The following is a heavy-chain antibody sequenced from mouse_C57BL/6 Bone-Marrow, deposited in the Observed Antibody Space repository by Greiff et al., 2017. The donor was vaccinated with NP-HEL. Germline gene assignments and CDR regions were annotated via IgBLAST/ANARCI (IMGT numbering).Heavy chain of an antibody. CDR1: GYTFTSYW. V-gene: IGHV1-5*01. D-gene: IGHD1-1*02. CDR3: TRNHYGPWYFDV. J-gene: IGHJ1*03. Sequence: VHVKQSGTVLARPGASVKMSCKTSGYTFTSYWMHWVKQRPGQGLEWIGAIYPGNSDTSYNQKFKGKAKLTAVTSASTAYMELSSLTNEDSAVYYCTRNHYGPWYFDVWGTGTTVTVSS. CDR2: IYPGNSDT.